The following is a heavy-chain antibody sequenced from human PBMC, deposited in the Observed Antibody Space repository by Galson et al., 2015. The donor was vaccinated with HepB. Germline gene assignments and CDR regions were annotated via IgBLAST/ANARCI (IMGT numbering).Heavy chain of an antibody. J-gene: IGHJ6*03. CDR2: ISYDGSNE. CDR3: AKGADYYYYYMDV. V-gene: IGHV3-30*18. CDR1: GFTFSSYG. Sequence: SLRLSCAASGFTFSSYGMHWVRQAPGKGLEWVAVISYDGSNEYYADSVKGRFTISRDNSKNTLYLQMNSLRAEDTAVYYCAKGADYYYYYMDVWGKGTTVTVSS. D-gene: IGHD6-25*01.